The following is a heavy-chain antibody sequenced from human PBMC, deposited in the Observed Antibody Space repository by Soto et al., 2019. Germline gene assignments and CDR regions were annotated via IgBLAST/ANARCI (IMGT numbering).Heavy chain of an antibody. V-gene: IGHV5-51*01. J-gene: IGHJ3*02. D-gene: IGHD6-13*01. CDR3: ARQAYSSSWYAFDI. Sequence: GESLKISCKGSGYSFTSYWIGWVRQMPGKGLEWMGIIYPGDSDTRYSPSFQGQVTISADKSISTAYLPWSSLKASDTALYCGARQAYSSSWYAFDIWGQGTMVTVSS. CDR1: GYSFTSYW. CDR2: IYPGDSDT.